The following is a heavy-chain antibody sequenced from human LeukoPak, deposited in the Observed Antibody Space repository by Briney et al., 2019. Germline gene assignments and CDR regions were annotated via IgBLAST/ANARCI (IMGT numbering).Heavy chain of an antibody. CDR3: ARAPPNNYDFWSGYSREGYYFDY. V-gene: IGHV4-34*01. J-gene: IGHJ4*02. D-gene: IGHD3-3*01. CDR1: X. CDR2: INHSGSS. Sequence: XWSWIRXPPGKGLEWIGEINHSGSSNYNPSLKSRVTISVDTSKNQFSLKGSSVTAADTAVYYCARAPPNNYDFWSGYSREGYYFDYWGQGTLVTVSS.